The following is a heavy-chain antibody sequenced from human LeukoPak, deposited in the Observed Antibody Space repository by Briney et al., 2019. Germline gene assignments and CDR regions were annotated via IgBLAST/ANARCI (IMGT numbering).Heavy chain of an antibody. Sequence: GGSLRLSCAASGFTFSSYGMHWVRQAPGKGLEWVAVISYDGSNKYYADSVKGRFTISRDNSKNTLYLQMNSLRAEDTAVYYCAKDLAAGTRTLYYYYGMDVWGQGTTVTVSS. V-gene: IGHV3-30*18. D-gene: IGHD6-13*01. CDR2: ISYDGSNK. J-gene: IGHJ6*02. CDR3: AKDLAAGTRTLYYYYGMDV. CDR1: GFTFSSYG.